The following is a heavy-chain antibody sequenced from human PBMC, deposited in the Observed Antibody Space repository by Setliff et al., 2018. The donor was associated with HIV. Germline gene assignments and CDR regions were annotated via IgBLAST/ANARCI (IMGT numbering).Heavy chain of an antibody. D-gene: IGHD5-18*01. CDR2: INQDASKK. Sequence: PGGSLRLSCAASGFILRNYWMSWVRQAPGKGLEWVANINQDASKKYYVDSVKGRFTISRDNAKNSLSLQMNSLRAEDTAVYYCAKDAGSYSYVHEYFQHWGQGTLVTVSS. V-gene: IGHV3-7*01. CDR1: GFILRNYW. J-gene: IGHJ1*01. CDR3: AKDAGSYSYVHEYFQH.